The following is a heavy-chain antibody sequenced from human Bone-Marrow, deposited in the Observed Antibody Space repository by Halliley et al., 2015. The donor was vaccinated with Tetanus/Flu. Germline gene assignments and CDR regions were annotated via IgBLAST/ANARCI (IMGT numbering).Heavy chain of an antibody. J-gene: IGHJ4*02. Sequence: RGLGWLSLIYSGCPTRYADSVKGRFTISRDSSKNTLYLQMNGLRAEGTAVYYCAGDGNGGGYWGQGTLVTVSS. CDR3: AGDGNGGGY. V-gene: IGHV3-53*01. D-gene: IGHD2-8*01. CDR2: IYSGCPT.